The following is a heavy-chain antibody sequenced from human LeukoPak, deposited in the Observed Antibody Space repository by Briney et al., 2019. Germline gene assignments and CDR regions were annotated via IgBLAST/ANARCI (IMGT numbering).Heavy chain of an antibody. CDR2: IHPNSGAT. V-gene: IGHV1-2*02. J-gene: IGHJ4*02. Sequence: ASVKVSCKASGYTFTDYYLHWVRQAPGQGLEWVGWIHPNSGATHYAQKFQGRVTMTRDTSISTAYMELSRLRSDDTAVYYCARASYYYDSSGYPGYYFDYWGQGTLVTVSS. CDR1: GYTFTDYY. D-gene: IGHD3-22*01. CDR3: ARASYYYDSSGYPGYYFDY.